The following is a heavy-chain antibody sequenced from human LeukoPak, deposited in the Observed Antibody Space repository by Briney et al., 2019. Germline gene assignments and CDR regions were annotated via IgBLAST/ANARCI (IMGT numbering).Heavy chain of an antibody. CDR1: GGSISSYY. J-gene: IGHJ3*02. V-gene: IGHV4-4*07. D-gene: IGHD6-19*01. CDR2: IYTSGST. Sequence: SETLSLTCTVSGGSISSYYWSWIRQPAGKGLEWIGRIYTSGSTNYNPSLKSRVTMSVDTSKNQFSLKLSSVTAADTAVYYCARVRRYSSAFDAFDIWGQGTMVTVSS. CDR3: ARVRRYSSAFDAFDI.